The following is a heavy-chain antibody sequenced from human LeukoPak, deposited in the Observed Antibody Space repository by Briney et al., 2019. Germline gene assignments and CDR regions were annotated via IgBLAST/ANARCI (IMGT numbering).Heavy chain of an antibody. CDR3: VRDYKGIRFGVLIGPNGWFDP. CDR1: GFNFSSYT. CDR2: ISYDGSNK. D-gene: IGHD3-3*01. V-gene: IGHV3-30*04. J-gene: IGHJ5*02. Sequence: PGGSLRLSCAASGFNFSSYTMHWVRQAPGKGLEWVAVISYDGSNKYYADSVKGRFTISRDNSKNTLYLQMNSLRAEDTALYYCVRDYKGIRFGVLIGPNGWFDPWGQGTLVTVSS.